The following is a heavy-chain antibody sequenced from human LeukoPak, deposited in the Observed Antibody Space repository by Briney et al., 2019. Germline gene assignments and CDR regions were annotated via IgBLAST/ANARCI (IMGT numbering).Heavy chain of an antibody. CDR1: GGTFSSYA. CDR3: ASYGGPYYDFWSGYYG. Sequence: GASVKVSCKASGGTFSSYAISWVRQAPGQGLEWMGRIIPILGIANYAQKFQGRVTITADKSTSTAYMELSSLRSEDTAVYYCASYGGPYYDFWSGYYGWGQGTLVTVSS. J-gene: IGHJ4*02. CDR2: IIPILGIA. V-gene: IGHV1-69*04. D-gene: IGHD3-3*01.